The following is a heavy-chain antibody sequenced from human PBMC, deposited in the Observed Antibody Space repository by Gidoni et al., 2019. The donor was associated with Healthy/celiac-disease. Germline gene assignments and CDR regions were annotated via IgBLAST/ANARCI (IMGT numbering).Heavy chain of an antibody. CDR2: IITSLGIA. CDR1: GGPFSSYA. V-gene: IGHV1-69*09. Sequence: QVQLVQSGADVKKPGSSVKVSCRPSGGPFSSYAISWVRQAPGQGLEWMGRIITSLGIANYAQKFQGRVTITADKSTSTAYMELSSLRSEDTAVYYCARGGNYGDYNYFDYWGQGTLVTVSS. CDR3: ARGGNYGDYNYFDY. D-gene: IGHD4-17*01. J-gene: IGHJ4*02.